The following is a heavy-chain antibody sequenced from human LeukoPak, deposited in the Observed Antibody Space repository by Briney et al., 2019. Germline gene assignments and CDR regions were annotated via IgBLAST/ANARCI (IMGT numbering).Heavy chain of an antibody. V-gene: IGHV4-59*04. CDR1: GGSISSYY. J-gene: IGHJ5*02. D-gene: IGHD2-15*01. Sequence: SETLSLTCTVSGGSISSYYWSWIRQPPGKGLELIGSIDYSGSTYYNPSLKSRVTIFVDTSKNQFSLKLSSVTAADTAVYYCARHLVVAARPNWFDPWGQGTLVTVSS. CDR2: IDYSGST. CDR3: ARHLVVAARPNWFDP.